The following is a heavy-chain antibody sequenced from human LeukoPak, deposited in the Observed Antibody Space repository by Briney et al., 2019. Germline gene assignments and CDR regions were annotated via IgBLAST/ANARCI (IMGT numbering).Heavy chain of an antibody. J-gene: IGHJ3*02. D-gene: IGHD5-12*01. CDR2: ISAYNGNT. CDR3: ASANDYLDAFDI. Sequence: ASVKVSCKASGYTFTSYGINWVRQAHGQGLEWMGWISAYNGNTNYAQKLQGRVTMTTDTSTSTTYMELRSLRSDDTAVYYCASANDYLDAFDIWGQGTMVTVSS. V-gene: IGHV1-18*01. CDR1: GYTFTSYG.